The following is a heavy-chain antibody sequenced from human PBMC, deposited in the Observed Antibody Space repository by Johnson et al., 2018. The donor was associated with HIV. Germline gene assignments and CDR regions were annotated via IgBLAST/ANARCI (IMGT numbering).Heavy chain of an antibody. Sequence: VQLVESGGDLVQPGGSLRLSCAASRFTFSSYWMHWVRQVPGKGLVWVSRVNNDGGDTIYADSVKGRFTISRDNAKNTLYLQMNSLRAEDTAMYYCARDKANWGPSRDVGAYDIWGQGTMVTVSS. CDR3: ARDKANWGPSRDVGAYDI. V-gene: IGHV3-74*01. D-gene: IGHD7-27*01. J-gene: IGHJ3*02. CDR1: RFTFSSYW. CDR2: VNNDGGDT.